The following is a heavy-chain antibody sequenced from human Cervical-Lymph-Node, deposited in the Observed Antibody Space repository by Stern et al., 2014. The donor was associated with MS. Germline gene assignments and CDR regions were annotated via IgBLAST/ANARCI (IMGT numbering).Heavy chain of an antibody. J-gene: IGHJ4*02. CDR3: VRAREGYYFDY. D-gene: IGHD2-21*01. CDR1: GFSLSTTGMC. Sequence: HVTLRESGPALVKPTQTLTLTCTFSGFSLSTTGMCLSWIRQPPGKALEWLALLDWDADKYYSTALKTRLTISKDTSKNQVVLTMTNMAPLDTATYFCVRAREGYYFDYWGQGIPVTVSS. CDR2: LDWDADK. V-gene: IGHV2-70*01.